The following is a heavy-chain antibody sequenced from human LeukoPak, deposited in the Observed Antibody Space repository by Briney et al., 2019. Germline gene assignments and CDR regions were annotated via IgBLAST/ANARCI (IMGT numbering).Heavy chain of an antibody. J-gene: IGHJ6*02. V-gene: IGHV3-21*04. CDR3: ARDRVAPMGAYYYGMDV. D-gene: IGHD3-16*01. CDR1: GFTFSSYS. Sequence: PGGSLRLSCAASGFTFSSYSMNWVRQAPGKGLEWVSSISSSSSYIYYADSVKGRFTISRDNSKNTLYLQMNSLRAEDTAVYYCARDRVAPMGAYYYGMDVWGQGTTVTVSS. CDR2: ISSSSSYI.